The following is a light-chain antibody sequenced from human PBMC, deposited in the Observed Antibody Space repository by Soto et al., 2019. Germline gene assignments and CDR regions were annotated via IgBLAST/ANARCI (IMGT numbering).Light chain of an antibody. V-gene: IGKV1-9*01. CDR1: QGIRSF. CDR3: QQLNSYPLS. CDR2: AAS. J-gene: IGKJ4*01. Sequence: DIQLTQSPSFLSASVGDRVTITCRARQGIRSFLAWYQQKPGKAPNLLIYAASTLQSGVPSRFSGSGSVTEFTLTITSLQPEDFATYYCQQLNSYPLSFGGGTKVDIK.